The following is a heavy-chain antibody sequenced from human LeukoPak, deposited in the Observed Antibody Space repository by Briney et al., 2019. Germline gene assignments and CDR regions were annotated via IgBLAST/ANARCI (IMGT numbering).Heavy chain of an antibody. J-gene: IGHJ4*02. D-gene: IGHD6-13*01. CDR1: GFTFGDYA. CDR2: IRSKASGGTT. V-gene: IGHV3-49*03. CDR3: SRDAGHSSSWHFDY. Sequence: GGSLRLSCTASGFTFGDYAMSWFRQAPGKGLEWVGFIRSKASGGTTENAASVKGRFTISRDDSKSIAYLQVNSLKTEDTAVYYCSRDAGHSSSWHFDYWGQGTLVTVSS.